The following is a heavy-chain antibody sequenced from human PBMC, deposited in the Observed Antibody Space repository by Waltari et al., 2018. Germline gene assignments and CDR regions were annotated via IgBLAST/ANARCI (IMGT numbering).Heavy chain of an antibody. CDR3: AREQRTYYFDY. CDR2: LYTSDGT. J-gene: IGHJ4*02. V-gene: IGHV3-53*01. CDR1: GFTVSSRH. Sequence: EVQLVESGGGLIQPGGSLRLSCAASGFTVSSRHMSWVRQAPGKGLEWVSVLYTSDGTYYADSVRGRFTISRDNAKNTLYLQMNSLRAEDTALYYCAREQRTYYFDYWGQGTLVTVSS. D-gene: IGHD6-25*01.